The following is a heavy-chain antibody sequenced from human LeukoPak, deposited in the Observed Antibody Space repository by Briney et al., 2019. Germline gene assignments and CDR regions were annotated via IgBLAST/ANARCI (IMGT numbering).Heavy chain of an antibody. Sequence: HGESLKISCQGSGYNFTNYWIGWVRQTPGKGLEWMGIIYPGESDPRYSPSFQGQVTISADKSINTAYLRWGSLKAADTAMYYCARLGRYDVLTGPDYWGQGTLVTVSS. J-gene: IGHJ4*02. D-gene: IGHD3-9*01. CDR2: IYPGESDP. CDR1: GYNFTNYW. CDR3: ARLGRYDVLTGPDY. V-gene: IGHV5-51*01.